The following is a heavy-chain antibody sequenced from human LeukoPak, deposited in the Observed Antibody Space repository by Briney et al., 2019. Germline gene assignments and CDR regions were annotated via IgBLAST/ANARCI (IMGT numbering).Heavy chain of an antibody. D-gene: IGHD1-26*01. J-gene: IGHJ4*02. V-gene: IGHV1-18*01. CDR1: GYTFTSYG. Sequence: ASVNVSCKVSGYTFTSYGISWERQSPGQGLEWMGWIGAYNGNTNYAQKLQGRVTMTTDTSTSTAYMELRSLRSDDTAVYYCARMEWELYYFDYWGQGTLVTVSS. CDR2: IGAYNGNT. CDR3: ARMEWELYYFDY.